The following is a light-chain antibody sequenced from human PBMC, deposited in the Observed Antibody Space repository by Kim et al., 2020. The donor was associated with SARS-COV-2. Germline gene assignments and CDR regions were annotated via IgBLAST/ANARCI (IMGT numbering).Light chain of an antibody. J-gene: IGLJ3*02. V-gene: IGLV3-21*04. CDR3: QVWDSSSDHWV. Sequence: APEKTARITCGGNNIGSKSVLWYQQKPGQAPVLVIYYDSDRPSGIPERFSGSNSGNTATLTISRVEAGDEADYYCQVWDSSSDHWVFGGGTQLTVL. CDR2: YDS. CDR1: NIGSKS.